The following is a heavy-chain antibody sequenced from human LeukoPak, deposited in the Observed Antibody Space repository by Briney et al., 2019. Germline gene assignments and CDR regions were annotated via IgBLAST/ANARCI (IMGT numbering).Heavy chain of an antibody. J-gene: IGHJ4*02. CDR1: GGSISSRY. CDR2: IYYSGGT. D-gene: IGHD3-22*01. CDR3: ARGGGVTYYDSTGYLWYFDY. V-gene: IGHV4-59*11. Sequence: SETLSLTCTLSGGSISSRYWSWIRQPPGKGLEWIGYIYYSGGTKFNPSLKSRVTISVDTSKNQFSLKLSSVTAADTAVYYCARGGGVTYYDSTGYLWYFDYWGQGTLVTVSS.